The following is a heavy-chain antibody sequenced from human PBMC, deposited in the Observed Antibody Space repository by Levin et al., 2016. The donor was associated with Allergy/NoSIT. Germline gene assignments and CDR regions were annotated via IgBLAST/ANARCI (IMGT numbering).Heavy chain of an antibody. CDR1: GFTFSSYA. CDR2: ISYDGSNK. CDR3: ARDAPAPEQQLPRRGYYYYGMDV. D-gene: IGHD6-13*01. J-gene: IGHJ6*02. V-gene: IGHV3-30*04. Sequence: LSLTCAASGFTFSSYAMHWVRQAPGKGLEWVAVISYDGSNKYYADSVKGRFTISRDNSKNTLYLQMNSLRAEDTAVYYCARDAPAPEQQLPRRGYYYYGMDVWGQGTTVTVSS.